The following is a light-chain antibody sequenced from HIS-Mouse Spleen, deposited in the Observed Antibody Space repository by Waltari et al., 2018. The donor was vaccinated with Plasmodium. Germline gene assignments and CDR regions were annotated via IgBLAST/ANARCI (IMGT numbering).Light chain of an antibody. Sequence: SYELTQPPSVSVSPGQTASIPCPVATLGDKDACWYQQKAGQSPVLVIYQDSKRPSGIPERFSGSNSGNTATLTISGTQAMDEADYYCQAWDSSTDYVFGTGTKVTVL. J-gene: IGLJ1*01. CDR3: QAWDSSTDYV. V-gene: IGLV3-1*01. CDR2: QDS. CDR1: TLGDKD.